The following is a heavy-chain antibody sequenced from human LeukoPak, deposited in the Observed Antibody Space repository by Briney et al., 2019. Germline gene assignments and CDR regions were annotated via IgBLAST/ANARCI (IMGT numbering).Heavy chain of an antibody. CDR3: AKNSGGSSDWYRLYAFDI. D-gene: IGHD6-19*01. J-gene: IGHJ3*02. CDR1: GFSFSDYY. V-gene: IGHV3-23*01. Sequence: GGSLRLSCAASGFSFSDYYMSWIRQAPGKGLEWVSAISGSGGSTYYADSVKGRFTISRDNSKNTLYLQMNSLRAEDTAVYYCAKNSGGSSDWYRLYAFDIWGQGTMVTVSS. CDR2: ISGSGGST.